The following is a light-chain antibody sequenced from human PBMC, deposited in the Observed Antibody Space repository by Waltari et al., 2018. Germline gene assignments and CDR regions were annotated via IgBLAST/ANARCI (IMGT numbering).Light chain of an antibody. CDR3: SSYTSDSTIV. J-gene: IGLJ3*02. CDR1: GRDVGNYNY. V-gene: IGLV2-14*03. Sequence: QSALTQPASVSGSPGQSITLSCIGTGRDVGNYNYLSWYKCHPGPAPKLMIYDVLERPSGVSDRFSGSKSGNTASLTISGLQTEDEAVYYCSSYTSDSTIVFGGGTRLTVL. CDR2: DVL.